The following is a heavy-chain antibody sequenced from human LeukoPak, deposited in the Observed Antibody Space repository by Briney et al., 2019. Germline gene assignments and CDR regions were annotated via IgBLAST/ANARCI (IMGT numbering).Heavy chain of an antibody. Sequence: GAPLKISCKGSGYRFNRFWIGWVRQMPGKGLEWMGIIYPGDSDTRYSSSFQGQVAISADKSISTAYLQWTSLKASDSAMYYCARLSTHDFDYWGQGTLVTVSS. CDR1: GYRFNRFW. V-gene: IGHV5-51*01. CDR2: IYPGDSDT. CDR3: ARLSTHDFDY. J-gene: IGHJ4*02.